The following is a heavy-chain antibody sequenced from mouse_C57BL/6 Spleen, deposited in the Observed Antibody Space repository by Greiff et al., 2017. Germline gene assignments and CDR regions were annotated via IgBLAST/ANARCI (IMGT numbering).Heavy chain of an antibody. CDR2: IRLKSDNYAT. D-gene: IGHD1-1*01. J-gene: IGHJ2*01. CDR1: GFTFSNYW. Sequence: EVQLVESGGGLVQPGGSMKLSCVASGFTFSNYWMNWVRQSPEKGLEWVAQIRLKSDNYATHYAESVKGRFTISRDESKSSVYLQMNNLRAEDTGIYYCTEEYYGSKGGYWGQGTTLTVSS. CDR3: TEEYYGSKGGY. V-gene: IGHV6-3*01.